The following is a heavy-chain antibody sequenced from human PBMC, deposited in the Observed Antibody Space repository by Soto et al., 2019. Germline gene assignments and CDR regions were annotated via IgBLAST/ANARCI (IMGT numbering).Heavy chain of an antibody. D-gene: IGHD3-22*01. CDR3: ARVAGLSVVIPPLYWYFDP. Sequence: SETLSLTCTVSGGSISSYYWSWIRQPPGKGLEWIGYIYYSGSTNYNPSLKSRVTISVDTSKNQFSLKLSSVTAADTAVYYCARVAGLSVVIPPLYWYFDPWGRGTLVTVSS. J-gene: IGHJ2*01. V-gene: IGHV4-59*01. CDR1: GGSISSYY. CDR2: IYYSGST.